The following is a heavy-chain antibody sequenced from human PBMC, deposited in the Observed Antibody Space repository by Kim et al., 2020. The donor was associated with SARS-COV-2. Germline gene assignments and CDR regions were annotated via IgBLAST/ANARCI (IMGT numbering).Heavy chain of an antibody. V-gene: IGHV3-11*03. J-gene: IGHJ5*02. D-gene: IGHD6-13*01. CDR3: ARYEAAAEGWFDP. Sequence: YADSVKGRFTISRDNAKNSLYLQMNSLRAEDTAVYYCARYEAAAEGWFDPWGQGTLVTVSS.